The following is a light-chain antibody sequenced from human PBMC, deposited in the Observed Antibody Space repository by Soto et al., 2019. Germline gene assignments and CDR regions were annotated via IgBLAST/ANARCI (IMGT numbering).Light chain of an antibody. CDR1: QSVNNDF. Sequence: EIVLTQSPATLSLSPGERATLSCRASQSVNNDFLAWYQQKPGHAPRLLIYAGSYRATGIADRVSGSGSGTDFTLTISRLEPDDFAVYYRKQYRSSPLNFGGGTKVDIK. J-gene: IGKJ4*01. CDR2: AGS. V-gene: IGKV3-20*01. CDR3: KQYRSSPLN.